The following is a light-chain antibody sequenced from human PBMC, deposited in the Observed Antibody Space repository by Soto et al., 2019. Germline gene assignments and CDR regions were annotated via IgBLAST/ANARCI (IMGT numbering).Light chain of an antibody. CDR3: QQVNSNPYT. CDR2: AAS. J-gene: IGKJ2*01. Sequence: IQLTQSPSSLSASVGDRVTLTCRASQGITSYLAWYQQRPGKAPKLLIYAASTLQSGVPSRFSGSGSGIDFTLTISSLHPEDFATYYCQQVNSNPYTFGQGTRLEIK. CDR1: QGITSY. V-gene: IGKV1-9*01.